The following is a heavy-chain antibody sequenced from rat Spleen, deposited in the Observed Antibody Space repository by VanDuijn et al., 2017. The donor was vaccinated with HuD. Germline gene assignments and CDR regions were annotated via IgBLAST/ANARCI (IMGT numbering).Heavy chain of an antibody. CDR1: GFSLSRHG. J-gene: IGHJ1*01. CDR3: ARKGYDGSFYYWYFDF. V-gene: IGHV2-13*01. CDR2: IWAGGST. D-gene: IGHD1-12*02. Sequence: QVQLKESGPGLVQPSQTLSLTCTVSGFSLSRHGVIWVRQPPGKGLEWMGIIWAGGSTNYNSAVQSRLSISRDTSKSQVFLKMNSLQPEDTGTYYCARKGYDGSFYYWYFDFWGPGTMVTVSS.